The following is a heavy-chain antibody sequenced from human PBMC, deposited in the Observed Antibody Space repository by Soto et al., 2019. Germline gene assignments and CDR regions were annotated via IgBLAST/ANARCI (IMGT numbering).Heavy chain of an antibody. J-gene: IGHJ4*02. V-gene: IGHV3-23*01. Sequence: EVQLLESGGGLVQPGGSLRLSCVASGFTFSSYAMSWVRQAPGKGLEWVSAISGSDGSTYYADSVKGRFTISRDNSKNTLYLQMNSLRAEDTAVYYCAKDLRVPATGTYGLLDQWGQGTLVTVSS. D-gene: IGHD6-13*01. CDR1: GFTFSSYA. CDR3: AKDLRVPATGTYGLLDQ. CDR2: ISGSDGST.